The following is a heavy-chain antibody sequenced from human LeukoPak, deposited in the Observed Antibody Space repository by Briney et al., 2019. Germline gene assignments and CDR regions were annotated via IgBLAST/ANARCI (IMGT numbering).Heavy chain of an antibody. CDR1: GGSLSGYY. CDR2: INHSGST. CDR3: ARARLKYSYGYDPLDY. Sequence: SETLSLTCAVYGGSLSGYYWSWIRQPPGKGLEWIGEINHSGSTNYNPSLKSRVTISVDTSKNQCSLKMSSVTAADTAVYYCARARLKYSYGYDPLDYWGQGTLVTVSS. V-gene: IGHV4-34*01. J-gene: IGHJ4*02. D-gene: IGHD5-18*01.